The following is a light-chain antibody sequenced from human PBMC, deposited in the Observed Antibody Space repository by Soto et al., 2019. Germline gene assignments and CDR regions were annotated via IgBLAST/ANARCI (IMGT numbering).Light chain of an antibody. CDR1: QSVSSSY. V-gene: IGKV3-20*01. CDR2: GAT. Sequence: EIVLTQSPGTLSLSPGERATLSCRASQSVSSSYLAWYQQKPGQAPRLLIHGATTRATGIPARFSGSGSGTEFTLTISSLQPDDFATYYCQQYNSYFYTFGQGTRLEIK. CDR3: QQYNSYFYT. J-gene: IGKJ5*01.